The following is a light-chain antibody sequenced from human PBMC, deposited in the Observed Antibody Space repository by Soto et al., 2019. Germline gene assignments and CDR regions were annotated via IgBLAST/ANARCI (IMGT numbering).Light chain of an antibody. CDR3: QQYSNLWT. J-gene: IGKJ1*01. V-gene: IGKV1-5*01. Sequence: ILMTPSHAPLAASFGETVPITCRASQSVSRCLAWYQQKPGKAPKLLIYDASSLESGVPSRFSGSGSGTEFTLTINSLQPGESATYYCQQYSNLWTFGQGTNLDIK. CDR1: QSVSRC. CDR2: DAS.